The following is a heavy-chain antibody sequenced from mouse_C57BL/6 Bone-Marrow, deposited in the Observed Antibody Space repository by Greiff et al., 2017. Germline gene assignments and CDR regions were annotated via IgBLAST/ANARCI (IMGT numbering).Heavy chain of an antibody. J-gene: IGHJ2*01. CDR2: ILPGSGST. D-gene: IGHD1-1*01. CDR1: GYTFTGYW. V-gene: IGHV1-9*01. Sequence: VQLQQSGAELMKPGASVKLSCKATGYTFTGYWIEWVKQRPGHGLEWIGEILPGSGSTNYNGKFKGKATFTADKSSNTAYMQLSSLTTEDSAIYYCARFLPITTLFDYWGQGTTLTVSS. CDR3: ARFLPITTLFDY.